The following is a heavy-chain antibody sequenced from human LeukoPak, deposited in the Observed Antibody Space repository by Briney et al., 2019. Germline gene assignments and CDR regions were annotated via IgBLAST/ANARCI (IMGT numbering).Heavy chain of an antibody. V-gene: IGHV3-11*01. Sequence: PGGSLRLSCADSGFTFSNAWMSWIRQAPGKGLEWVSYISGSGRTIYYADSVKGRFTISRDNAKNSLYLQMNSLRAEDTAVYYCARGGRGVTTPDAFDIWGQGTMVTVSS. D-gene: IGHD4-17*01. CDR2: ISGSGRTI. CDR3: ARGGRGVTTPDAFDI. CDR1: GFTFSNAW. J-gene: IGHJ3*02.